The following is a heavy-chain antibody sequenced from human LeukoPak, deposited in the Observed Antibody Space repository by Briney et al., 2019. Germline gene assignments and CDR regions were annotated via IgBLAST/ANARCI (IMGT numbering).Heavy chain of an antibody. V-gene: IGHV3-21*01. CDR2: ISSSSTYI. CDR1: GFTFSSYS. CDR3: ARGYCSGGSCYDY. J-gene: IGHJ4*02. D-gene: IGHD2-15*01. Sequence: GGSLRLSCAASGFTFSSYSMNWVRQAPGKGLEWVSSISSSSTYIYYADSVKGRFTISRDNAKNSLYLQMNSLSAEDTGVYYCARGYCSGGSCYDYWGQGTLVTVSS.